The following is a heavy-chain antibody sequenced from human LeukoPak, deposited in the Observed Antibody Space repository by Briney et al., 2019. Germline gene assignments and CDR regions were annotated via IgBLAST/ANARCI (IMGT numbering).Heavy chain of an antibody. Sequence: GESLKISCKGSGYSFTSYWIGWVRQMPGKGLEWMGIIYPGDSDTRYSPSFQSQVTISADKSISTAYLQWSSLKASDTAMYYCARQGGSYLYYYYMDVWGKGTTVTVSS. J-gene: IGHJ6*03. CDR1: GYSFTSYW. CDR3: ARQGGSYLYYYYMDV. D-gene: IGHD1-26*01. CDR2: IYPGDSDT. V-gene: IGHV5-51*01.